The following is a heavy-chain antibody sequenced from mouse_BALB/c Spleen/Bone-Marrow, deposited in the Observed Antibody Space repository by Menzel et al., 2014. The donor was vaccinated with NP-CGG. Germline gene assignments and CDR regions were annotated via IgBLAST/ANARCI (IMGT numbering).Heavy chain of an antibody. V-gene: IGHV1-69*02. Sequence: VQLQQSGAELVRPGASVKLSCKASGYTFTSYWINWVNQRPGQGLEWIGNIYPSDSYTNYNQKFKDKATLTVDKSSSTAYMQLSSPTSDDSAVYYCTRGSYDLDYWGQGTSLTGSS. D-gene: IGHD2-3*01. J-gene: IGHJ2*02. CDR3: TRGSYDLDY. CDR2: IYPSDSYT. CDR1: GYTFTSYW.